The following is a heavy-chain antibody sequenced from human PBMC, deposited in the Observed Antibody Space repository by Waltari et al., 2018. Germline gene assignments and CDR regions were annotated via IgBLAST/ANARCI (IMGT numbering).Heavy chain of an antibody. CDR3: TRDRSKIFDP. Sequence: EAQLVESGGGLAQPGGSLRLSCVDSAISSYAMSWVRQAPGKGLEWVSSVNIYGDGTYYADSVKGRFTISRDNSKNTLYLQMNSLRAEDAAVYYCTRDRSKIFDPWGQGTLVIVSS. V-gene: IGHV3-23*04. CDR2: VNIYGDGT. CDR1: AISSYA. J-gene: IGHJ5*02.